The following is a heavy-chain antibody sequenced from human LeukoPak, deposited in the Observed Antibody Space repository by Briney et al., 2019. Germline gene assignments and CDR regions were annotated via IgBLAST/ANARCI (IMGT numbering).Heavy chain of an antibody. V-gene: IGHV3-23*01. CDR1: GFTFSNYG. CDR2: ISNDATAT. J-gene: IGHJ3*02. CDR3: ANNSSDFDAFDI. D-gene: IGHD6-19*01. Sequence: GSPRLSCAASGFTFSNYGMNWVRQAPGKGLEWVSAISNDATATFYADSLKGRFTVSRDDSKNTLYLQMNRLRAEDTAVYYCANNSSDFDAFDIWGQGTMVTVSS.